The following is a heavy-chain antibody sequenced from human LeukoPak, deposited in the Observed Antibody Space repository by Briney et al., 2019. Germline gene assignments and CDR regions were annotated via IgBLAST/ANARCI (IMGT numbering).Heavy chain of an antibody. V-gene: IGHV3-48*01. CDR3: ARDPAGAGIYYDY. CDR2: ISSGGGTT. CDR1: GFTFSTYS. J-gene: IGHJ4*02. D-gene: IGHD6-19*01. Sequence: GGSLRLSCVASGFTFSTYSMNWVCQAPGKGLEWISYISSGGGTTHYADSVKGRFTISRDNAQNSLYLQMNSLRAEDTAMYYCARDPAGAGIYYDYWGQGTLVTVSS.